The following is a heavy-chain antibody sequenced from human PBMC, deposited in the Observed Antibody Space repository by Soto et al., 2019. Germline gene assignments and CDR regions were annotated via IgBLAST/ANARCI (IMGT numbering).Heavy chain of an antibody. J-gene: IGHJ4*02. D-gene: IGHD3-22*01. CDR2: INHSGST. CDR1: VGSFSGYY. Sequence: PSETLSLTCAVYVGSFSGYYWSWIRQPPGKGLEWIGEINHSGSTNYNPSLKSRVTISVDTSKNQFSLKLSSVTAADTAVYYCARAYDSSGPTDYWGQGTLVTVSS. V-gene: IGHV4-34*01. CDR3: ARAYDSSGPTDY.